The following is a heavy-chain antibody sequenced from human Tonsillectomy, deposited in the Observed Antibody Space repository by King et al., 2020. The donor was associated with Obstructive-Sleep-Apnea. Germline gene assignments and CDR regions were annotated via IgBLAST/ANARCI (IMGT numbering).Heavy chain of an antibody. V-gene: IGHV3-30*02. Sequence: VQLVESGGGVVQPGGALRLSCAASEFTFSSYGMHWVRQAPGQGLEWVAFIRYDGGNEYDIESVKGRFTISRDNSKNTLYLQMNSLTVEDTAVYYCAKSSGVAAAGTYPFDYWGQGTLVTVSS. CDR2: IRYDGGNE. CDR1: EFTFSSYG. D-gene: IGHD6-13*01. CDR3: AKSSGVAAAGTYPFDY. J-gene: IGHJ4*02.